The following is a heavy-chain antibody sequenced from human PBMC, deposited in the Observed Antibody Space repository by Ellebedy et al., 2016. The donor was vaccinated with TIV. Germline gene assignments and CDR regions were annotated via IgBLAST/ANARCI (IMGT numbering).Heavy chain of an antibody. Sequence: AASVKVSCKASGYTFNNYGINWVRQASGQGLEWMGWIYPSSDDTYSAQSRQGRLTMTTDTSTTTVYMELRSLRSDDTAVYYCARDYPYYESGNYWGQGTLVIVSS. V-gene: IGHV1-18*01. CDR2: IYPSSDDT. D-gene: IGHD3-22*01. J-gene: IGHJ4*02. CDR1: GYTFNNYG. CDR3: ARDYPYYESGNY.